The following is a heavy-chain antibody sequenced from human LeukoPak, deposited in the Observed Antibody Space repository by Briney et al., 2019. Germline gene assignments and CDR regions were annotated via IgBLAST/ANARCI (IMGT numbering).Heavy chain of an antibody. CDR2: IDWDDDK. Sequence: SGPALVKPTQTLTLTRTFSGFSLSTSGMCVSWIRQPPGKALEWLARIDWDDDKYYSTSLKTRLTISKDTSKNQVVLTMTNMDPVDTATYYCARSTRTTVTTYYFDYWGQGTLVTVSS. V-gene: IGHV2-70*11. D-gene: IGHD4-17*01. J-gene: IGHJ4*02. CDR1: GFSLSTSGMC. CDR3: ARSTRTTVTTYYFDY.